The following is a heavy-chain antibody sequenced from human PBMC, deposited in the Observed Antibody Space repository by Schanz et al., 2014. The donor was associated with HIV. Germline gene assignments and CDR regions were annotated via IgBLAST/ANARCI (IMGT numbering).Heavy chain of an antibody. CDR1: GFTFSSYG. V-gene: IGHV3-33*05. Sequence: QVQLVESGGGVVHPGRSLRLSCAASGFTFSSYGMHWVRQAPGKGLEWVAVISYDGSNKYYADSVKGRFTISRDNSKNTLYLQMNSLRFADTAVYYCVRGDTVFEYWGQGTLVTVS. CDR2: ISYDGSNK. J-gene: IGHJ4*02. CDR3: VRGDTVFEY. D-gene: IGHD5-18*01.